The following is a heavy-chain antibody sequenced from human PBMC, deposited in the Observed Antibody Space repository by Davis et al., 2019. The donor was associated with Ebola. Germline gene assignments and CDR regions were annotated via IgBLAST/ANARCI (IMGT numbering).Heavy chain of an antibody. V-gene: IGHV4-34*01. Sequence: SETLSLTCSVSGGSVGSDYWSWIRQSPGKGLEWIGEINHSGSTNYNPSLKSRVTISVDTSKNQFSLKLSSVTAADTAVYYCARARVGATTFSYYYYGMDVWGKGTTVTVSS. CDR3: ARARVGATTFSYYYYGMDV. D-gene: IGHD1-26*01. J-gene: IGHJ6*04. CDR2: INHSGST. CDR1: GGSVGSDY.